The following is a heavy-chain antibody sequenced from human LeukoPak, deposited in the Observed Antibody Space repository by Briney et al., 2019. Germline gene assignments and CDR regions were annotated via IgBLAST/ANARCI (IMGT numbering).Heavy chain of an antibody. CDR1: GGSISSYY. CDR2: IYYSGST. V-gene: IGHV4-59*01. D-gene: IGHD1-26*01. J-gene: IGHJ6*02. Sequence: SETLSLTCTVSGGSISSYYWSWIRQPPGKGLEWIGYIYYSGSTNYNPSLKSRVTISVDTSKNQFSLKLSSVTAADTAVYYCARDSGSGYGMDVWGQGTTVTVSS. CDR3: ARDSGSGYGMDV.